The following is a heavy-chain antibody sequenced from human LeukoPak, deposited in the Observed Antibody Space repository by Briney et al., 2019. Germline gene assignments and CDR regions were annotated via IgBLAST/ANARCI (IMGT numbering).Heavy chain of an antibody. CDR2: INTNTGNP. Sequence: ASVKVSCKASGYTFTSYAMNWVRQAPGQGLEWMGWINTNTGNPTYAQGFTGRFVFSLDTSVSTAYLQISSLKAEDTAVYYCARAYYDFWSGYYRILDYWGQGTLVTVSS. J-gene: IGHJ4*02. CDR3: ARAYYDFWSGYYRILDY. D-gene: IGHD3-3*01. V-gene: IGHV7-4-1*02. CDR1: GYTFTSYA.